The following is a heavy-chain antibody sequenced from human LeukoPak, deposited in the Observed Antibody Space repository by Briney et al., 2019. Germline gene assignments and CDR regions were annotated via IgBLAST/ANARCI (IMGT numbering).Heavy chain of an antibody. J-gene: IGHJ4*02. CDR2: ISSTGGNI. D-gene: IGHD2-21*02. CDR3: AKTGCGGDCYADY. V-gene: IGHV3-23*01. CDR1: GFTFNSYA. Sequence: PGGSLRLSCAASGFTFNSYAMSWVRQAPGKGLEWVSAISSTGGNIFYADSVMGRFTISRDNSKNTLYLQMNSLRAEDTAVYYCAKTGCGGDCYADYWGQGTLVTVSS.